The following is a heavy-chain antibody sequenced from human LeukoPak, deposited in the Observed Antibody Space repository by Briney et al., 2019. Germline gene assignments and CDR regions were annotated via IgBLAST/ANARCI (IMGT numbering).Heavy chain of an antibody. J-gene: IGHJ5*02. CDR2: IYPGDSDT. D-gene: IGHD2-15*01. V-gene: IGHV5-51*01. CDR1: GYSFTSYW. CDR3: AKRLGYWRRGSCSLFLNWFDP. Sequence: GESLKISCKGSGYSFTSYWIGWVPQIPGKGLEGMGIIYPGDSDTIYRPSFQGQVTVSADKSISNAYQQLSSLKDSDTARYTGAKRLGYWRRGSCSLFLNWFDPWGQGTLVTVSS.